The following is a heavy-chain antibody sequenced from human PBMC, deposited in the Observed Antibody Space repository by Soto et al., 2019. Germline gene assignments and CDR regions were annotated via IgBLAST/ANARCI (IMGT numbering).Heavy chain of an antibody. CDR3: ARGAVAGTGAIDI. CDR2: IIPIFGTA. D-gene: IGHD6-19*01. J-gene: IGHJ3*02. Sequence: SVKVSCKASGGTFSSYAISWVRQAPGQGLEWMGGIIPIFGTANYAQKFQGRVTITADESTSTAYMELSSLRSEDTAVYYCARGAVAGTGAIDIWGQGTMVTVSS. V-gene: IGHV1-69*13. CDR1: GGTFSSYA.